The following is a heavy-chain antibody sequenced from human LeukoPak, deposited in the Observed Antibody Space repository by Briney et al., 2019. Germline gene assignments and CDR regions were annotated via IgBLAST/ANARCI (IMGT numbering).Heavy chain of an antibody. Sequence: PSETLSLTCTVSGGSISGYYWNWIRQPPGKGLEWIARIYISGVTNYNPSLKSRVTMTVDTSENQFSLTLTSVTAADTAVYYCARENGDYYYWGQGTLVTVSS. V-gene: IGHV4-4*07. J-gene: IGHJ4*02. CDR3: ARENGDYYY. D-gene: IGHD4-17*01. CDR1: GGSISGYY. CDR2: IYISGVT.